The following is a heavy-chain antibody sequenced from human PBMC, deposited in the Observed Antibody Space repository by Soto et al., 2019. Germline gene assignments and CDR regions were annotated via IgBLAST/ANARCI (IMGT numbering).Heavy chain of an antibody. CDR3: ARVTGELDHYYSYGTHF. J-gene: IGHJ6*02. Sequence: GGSLRLSCAASGFTFSSYAMHWVRQAPGKGLEWVAVISYDGSNKYYADSVKGRFTISRDNSKNTLYLQMNSLRAEDTAVYYCARVTGELDHYYSYGTHFWRQAIRAT. CDR1: GFTFSSYA. V-gene: IGHV3-30-3*01. D-gene: IGHD1-26*01. CDR2: ISYDGSNK.